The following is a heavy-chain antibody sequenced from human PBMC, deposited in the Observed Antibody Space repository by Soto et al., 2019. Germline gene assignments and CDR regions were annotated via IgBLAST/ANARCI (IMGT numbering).Heavy chain of an antibody. CDR2: IYYSGST. D-gene: IGHD3-10*01. J-gene: IGHJ4*02. V-gene: IGHV4-31*03. CDR1: GGSLSSGCYY. CDR3: ARDRPHYGSGSYTVESLDY. Sequence: QVQLQESGPGLVKPSQTLSLTCTVSGGSLSSGCYYWSWIRQHPGKGLAWIGYIYYSGSTYYNPSLKSRVTRTVDTSKNQLCLKLSSVTAAATAVYYCARDRPHYGSGSYTVESLDYWGQVTLVTVSS.